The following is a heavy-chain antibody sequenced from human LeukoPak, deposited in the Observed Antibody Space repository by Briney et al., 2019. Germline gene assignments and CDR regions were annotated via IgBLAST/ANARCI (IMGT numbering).Heavy chain of an antibody. CDR3: AREGSSGSYFHAFDI. CDR1: GGSISSHY. Sequence: SETLSVTCTVSGGSISSHYWSWIRQPRGKGLEWIGYIYYSGSTNYNPSLKSRVTISVDTSKNQFSLKLSSVTAADTAVYYCAREGSSGSYFHAFDIWGQGTMVTVSS. D-gene: IGHD1-26*01. V-gene: IGHV4-59*11. J-gene: IGHJ3*02. CDR2: IYYSGST.